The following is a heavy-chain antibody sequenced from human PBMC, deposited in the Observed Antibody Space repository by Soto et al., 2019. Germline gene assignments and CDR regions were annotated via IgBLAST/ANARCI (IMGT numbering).Heavy chain of an antibody. V-gene: IGHV3-23*01. CDR1: GFTFNRYA. CDR3: AKGLSSSWYYYFDY. Sequence: GGSLRLSCAASGFTFNRYAMAWVRQAQGKGLEWVSAISGSGGTTYYADSVKGRFTISRDNSKNTLYLQMNSLRAEDTAVYYCAKGLSSSWYYYFDYWGQGTLVTV. CDR2: ISGSGGTT. J-gene: IGHJ4*02. D-gene: IGHD6-13*01.